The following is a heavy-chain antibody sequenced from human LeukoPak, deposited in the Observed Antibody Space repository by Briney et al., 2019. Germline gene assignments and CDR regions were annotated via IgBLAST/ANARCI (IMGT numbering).Heavy chain of an antibody. CDR1: GYSFTNYY. V-gene: IGHV1-46*01. CDR3: ASIDCSGGSCYSGYFQH. Sequence: ASVRVSCKASGYSFTNYYMHWVRQAPGQGLEWMGMINPSGGSTTYAQKFQGRVTMTRDMSTSTVYMELSSLTSEDTAVYYCASIDCSGGSCYSGYFQHWGQGTLVTVSS. CDR2: INPSGGST. J-gene: IGHJ1*01. D-gene: IGHD2-15*01.